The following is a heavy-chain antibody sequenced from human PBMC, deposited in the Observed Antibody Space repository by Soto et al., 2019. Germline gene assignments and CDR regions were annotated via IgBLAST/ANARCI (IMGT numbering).Heavy chain of an antibody. CDR2: ISSSSSTI. V-gene: IGHV3-48*02. Sequence: GGSLRLSCAASGFTFSSYSMNWVRQAPGKGLEWVSYISSSSSTIYYADSVKGRFTISRDNAKNSLYLQMNSLRDEDTAVYYCARDLGYYDILTGYFDYWGKGTLVTVSS. J-gene: IGHJ4*02. D-gene: IGHD3-9*01. CDR3: ARDLGYYDILTGYFDY. CDR1: GFTFSSYS.